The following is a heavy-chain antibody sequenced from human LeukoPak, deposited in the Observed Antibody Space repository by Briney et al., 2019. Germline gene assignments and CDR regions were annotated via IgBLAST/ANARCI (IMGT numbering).Heavy chain of an antibody. D-gene: IGHD3-10*01. CDR1: GFTFSNYD. V-gene: IGHV3-23*01. J-gene: IGHJ4*02. CDR2: ISGSGRRI. CDR3: AKGVRPYGDYFDY. Sequence: GGSLRLSCAASGFTFSNYDVNWVRQAPGKGLEWVSDISGSGRRIYYGDSFQGRFTISRENSKNTVYLQMNSLRAEDTAIYYCAKGVRPYGDYFDYWGQGTLVTVSS.